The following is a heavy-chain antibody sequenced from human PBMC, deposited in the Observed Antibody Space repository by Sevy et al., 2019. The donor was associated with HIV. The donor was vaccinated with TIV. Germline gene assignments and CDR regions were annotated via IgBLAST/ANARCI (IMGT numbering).Heavy chain of an antibody. J-gene: IGHJ4*02. V-gene: IGHV3-7*03. Sequence: GGSLRLSCAASGFTFSSYGMHWVRQAPGKGLEWVANIKQDGSEKYYVDSVKGRFTISRDNAKNSLYLQMNSLRAEDTAVYYCARVGFFGVRYFDYWGQGTLVTVSS. CDR2: IKQDGSEK. CDR1: GFTFSSYG. CDR3: ARVGFFGVRYFDY. D-gene: IGHD3-3*02.